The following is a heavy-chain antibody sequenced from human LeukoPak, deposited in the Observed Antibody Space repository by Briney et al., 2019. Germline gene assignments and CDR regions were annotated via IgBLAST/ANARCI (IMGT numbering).Heavy chain of an antibody. CDR1: GFSFSSYA. J-gene: IGHJ3*02. V-gene: IGHV3-30-3*01. CDR2: ISYDGDSNNK. D-gene: IGHD4-11*01. CDR3: ASYLQYDAFDI. Sequence: GGSLRLSCAASGFSFSSYAMHGVRQAPGKGLEWVAVISYDGDSNNKYYADSVKGRFTISRDNSKNTLYLQMNSLRAEDTAVYYCASYLQYDAFDIWGQGTMVTVSS.